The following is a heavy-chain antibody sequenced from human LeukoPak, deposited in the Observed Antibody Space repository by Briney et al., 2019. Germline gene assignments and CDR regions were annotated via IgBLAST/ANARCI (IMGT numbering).Heavy chain of an antibody. CDR2: ISYSGNT. V-gene: IGHV4-61*01. D-gene: IGHD5-18*01. Sequence: SETLSLTCSVSGDSVSSDTYYWSWIRQPPGKGLEWIGSISYSGNTDYNPSLKSRLTISVDTSKNQFSLKLSSVTAADTAVYYCARVIPGGYSYGFYFDYWGQGTLVTVSS. CDR3: ARVIPGGYSYGFYFDY. J-gene: IGHJ4*02. CDR1: GDSVSSDTYY.